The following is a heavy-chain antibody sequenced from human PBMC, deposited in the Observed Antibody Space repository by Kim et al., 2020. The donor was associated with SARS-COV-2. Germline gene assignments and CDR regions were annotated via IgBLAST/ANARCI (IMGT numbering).Heavy chain of an antibody. CDR2: ISAYNGNT. CDR1: GYTFTSYG. V-gene: IGHV1-18*04. Sequence: ASVKVSCKASGYTFTSYGISWVRQAPGQGLEWMGWISAYNGNTNYAQKLQGRVTMTTHTSTSTAYMELRSLRSDDTAVYYCARVMSHKPLLRYFDWLYYYYGMDVWGQGTTVTVSS. D-gene: IGHD3-9*01. J-gene: IGHJ6*02. CDR3: ARVMSHKPLLRYFDWLYYYYGMDV.